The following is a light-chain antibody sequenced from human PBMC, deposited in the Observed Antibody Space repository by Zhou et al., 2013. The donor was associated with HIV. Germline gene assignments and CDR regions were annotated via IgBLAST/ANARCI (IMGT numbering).Light chain of an antibody. V-gene: IGKV3-15*01. Sequence: EIVLTQSPGTLSLSPGERATLSCRASQSVSSRYLAWYQQKPGQAPRLLIYGASTRATGIPARFSGSESGTEFTLTISSLQSEDFAVYYCQQYNNWPPYTFGQGTKLEI. CDR1: QSVSSRY. J-gene: IGKJ2*01. CDR3: QQYNNWPPYT. CDR2: GAS.